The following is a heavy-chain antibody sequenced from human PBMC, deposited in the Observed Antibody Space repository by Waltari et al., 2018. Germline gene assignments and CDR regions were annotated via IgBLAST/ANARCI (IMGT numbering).Heavy chain of an antibody. CDR2: IYYSGST. Sequence: QVQLQESGPGLVKPSETLSFTCTVSGGSISSYSWSWIRQPPGKGLEWIGYIYYSGSTNYNPSLKSRVTISVDTSKNQFSLKLSSVTAADTAVYYCARSSPYYYDSSGYYNFDYWGQGTLVTVSS. J-gene: IGHJ4*02. V-gene: IGHV4-59*01. D-gene: IGHD3-22*01. CDR3: ARSSPYYYDSSGYYNFDY. CDR1: GGSISSYS.